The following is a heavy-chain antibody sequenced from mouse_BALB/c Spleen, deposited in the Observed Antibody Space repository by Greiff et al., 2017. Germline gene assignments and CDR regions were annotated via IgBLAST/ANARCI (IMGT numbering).Heavy chain of an antibody. V-gene: IGHV5-6-5*01. CDR1: GFTFSSYA. CDR2: ISSGGST. CDR3: ARAPYGNYAGGFAY. Sequence: EVQRVESGGGLVKPGGSLKLSCAASGFTFSSYAMSWVRQTPEKRLEWVASISSGGSTYYPDSVKGRFTISRDNARNILYLQMSSLRSEDTAMYYCARAPYGNYAGGFAYWGQGTLVTVSA. D-gene: IGHD2-1*01. J-gene: IGHJ3*01.